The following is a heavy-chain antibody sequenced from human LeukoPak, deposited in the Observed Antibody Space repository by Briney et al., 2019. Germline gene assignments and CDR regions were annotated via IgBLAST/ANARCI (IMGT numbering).Heavy chain of an antibody. CDR1: GFTFSSYE. CDR3: ARVGAGSYYKATDY. J-gene: IGHJ4*02. CDR2: ISSSGSTI. V-gene: IGHV3-48*03. Sequence: GGSLRLSCAASGFTFSSYEMNWVRQAPGKGLEWVSYISSSGSTIYYADSVKGRLTISRDNAKNSLYLQMNSLRAEDTAVYYCARVGAGSYYKATDYWGQGTLVTVSS. D-gene: IGHD3-10*01.